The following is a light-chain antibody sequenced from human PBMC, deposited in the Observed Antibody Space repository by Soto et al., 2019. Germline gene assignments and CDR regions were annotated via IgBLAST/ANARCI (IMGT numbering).Light chain of an antibody. CDR3: QQYGSSPPWT. V-gene: IGKV3-20*01. Sequence: EIVLTQSPGTLSLSPGERATLSCRASQSVRSSSLAWYQQKPGQAPSLLIYGASSRATGIPDRFSGSGSGTDLTFTNSRLEPEDFVVYYCQQYGSSPPWTFGQGTKVEIK. CDR1: QSVRSSS. J-gene: IGKJ1*01. CDR2: GAS.